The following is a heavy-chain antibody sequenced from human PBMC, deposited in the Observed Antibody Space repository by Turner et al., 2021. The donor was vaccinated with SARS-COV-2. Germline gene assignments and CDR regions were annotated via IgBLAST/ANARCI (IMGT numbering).Heavy chain of an antibody. D-gene: IGHD1-26*01. CDR3: ARHQGSASGYDHGMNI. J-gene: IGHJ6*02. CDR2: IYYVGST. Sequence: QVQLQESGPGLVKPSETLSLTCTVSGGSITSSFWSWIRQPPGKGLEWIGYIYYVGSTKYNPSLKSRVTISVDTSKNQLSLNLISVTAADTAVYYCARHQGSASGYDHGMNIWGQGTAVIVSS. V-gene: IGHV4-59*08. CDR1: GGSITSSF.